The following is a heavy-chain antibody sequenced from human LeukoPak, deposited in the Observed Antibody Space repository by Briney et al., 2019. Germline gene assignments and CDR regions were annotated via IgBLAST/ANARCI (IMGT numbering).Heavy chain of an antibody. D-gene: IGHD3-22*01. CDR1: YGSFSGYY. CDR3: ARGGNSITMIVGSFDY. V-gene: IGHV4-34*01. Sequence: SETLSLTCTVFYGSFSGYYWSWIRQPPGKGLEWIGEINHNGNTNYNPSLKSRVTISVDTSKDQFSLKLSSVTAADTAVYYCARGGNSITMIVGSFDYWGQGTLVTVSS. CDR2: INHNGNT. J-gene: IGHJ4*02.